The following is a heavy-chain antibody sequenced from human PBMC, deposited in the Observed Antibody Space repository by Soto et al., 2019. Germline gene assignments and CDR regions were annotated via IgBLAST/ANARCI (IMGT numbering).Heavy chain of an antibody. CDR1: GHTFTSYD. Sequence: ASVKVSCKASGHTFTSYDVNWVRQATGQGLEWMGWMNPNSGNTGYAQKFQGRVTMTRNTSISTAYMELSSLRSEDTAVYYCARVPARYSSSWYRGYYGMDVWGQGTMVTVSS. V-gene: IGHV1-8*01. D-gene: IGHD6-13*01. J-gene: IGHJ6*02. CDR2: MNPNSGNT. CDR3: ARVPARYSSSWYRGYYGMDV.